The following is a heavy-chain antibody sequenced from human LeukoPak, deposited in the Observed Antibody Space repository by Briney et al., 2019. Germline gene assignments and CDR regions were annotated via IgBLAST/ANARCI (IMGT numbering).Heavy chain of an antibody. Sequence: PSETLSLTCTVSGGSISSYYWSWIRQPAGKGLEWIGRIYTSGSTNYNPSLKSRVTMSVDTSKNRFSLKLSSVTAADTAVYYCARDHTPYYDSSGYRDDAFDIWGQGTMVTVSS. V-gene: IGHV4-4*07. J-gene: IGHJ3*02. D-gene: IGHD3-22*01. CDR3: ARDHTPYYDSSGYRDDAFDI. CDR1: GGSISSYY. CDR2: IYTSGST.